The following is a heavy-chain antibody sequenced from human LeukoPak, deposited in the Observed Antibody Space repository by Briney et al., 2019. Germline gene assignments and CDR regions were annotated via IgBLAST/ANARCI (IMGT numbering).Heavy chain of an antibody. CDR1: GFTFSSYW. Sequence: GGSLRLSCEASGFTFSSYWMHWVRQVPGEGLVWVSRINSDGSSTTYADSVKGRFTISRDNAKNTLNLQMNSLRAEDTAVYYCAREGRVTGYDFDYWGQGTLVTVSS. V-gene: IGHV3-74*03. CDR2: INSDGSST. D-gene: IGHD5-12*01. J-gene: IGHJ4*02. CDR3: AREGRVTGYDFDY.